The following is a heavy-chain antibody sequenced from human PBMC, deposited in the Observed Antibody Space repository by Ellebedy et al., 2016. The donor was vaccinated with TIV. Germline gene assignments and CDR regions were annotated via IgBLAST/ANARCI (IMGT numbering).Heavy chain of an antibody. J-gene: IGHJ6*02. D-gene: IGHD5-18*01. V-gene: IGHV5-51*01. CDR1: GFTFTTYW. CDR2: LYPGNSDT. Sequence: GESLKISXQGSGFTFTTYWIAWVRQMPGRGLEWMGVLYPGNSDTRYSPSFQGQVTISADKSISTAYLQWSSLKASDTAMYYCARLGGGKAGYSIGYDYPYYGMDVWGQGTTVTVSS. CDR3: ARLGGGKAGYSIGYDYPYYGMDV.